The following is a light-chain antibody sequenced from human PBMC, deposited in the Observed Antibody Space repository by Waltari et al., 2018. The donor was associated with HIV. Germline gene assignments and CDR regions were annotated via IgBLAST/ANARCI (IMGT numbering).Light chain of an antibody. CDR1: QSSSNY. Sequence: DIQMTQSPSSLSASVGDRVTIACRASQSSSNYLNWYQQKPGKAPNLLIYGASSLQSGVPSRFSGSGSGTDFTLTISSLQPEDFVTYYCQQSYTPPRTFGQGTKVEIK. J-gene: IGKJ2*02. CDR3: QQSYTPPRT. CDR2: GAS. V-gene: IGKV1-39*01.